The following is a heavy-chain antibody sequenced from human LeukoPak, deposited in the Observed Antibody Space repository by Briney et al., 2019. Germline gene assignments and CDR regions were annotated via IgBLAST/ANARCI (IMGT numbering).Heavy chain of an antibody. CDR3: ARVRIQLWPHFDY. Sequence: PGGSLRLSCAASGFTFSSYAMHWVRQAPGKGLEWVAVISYDGSNKYYADSVKGRFTISRDNSKNTLYLQMNSLRAEDTAVYYCARVRIQLWPHFDYWGQGTLVTVSS. D-gene: IGHD5-18*01. CDR1: GFTFSSYA. J-gene: IGHJ4*02. CDR2: ISYDGSNK. V-gene: IGHV3-30-3*01.